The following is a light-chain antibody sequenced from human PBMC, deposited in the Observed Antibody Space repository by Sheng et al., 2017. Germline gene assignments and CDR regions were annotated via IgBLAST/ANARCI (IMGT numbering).Light chain of an antibody. J-gene: IGKJ2*01. CDR3: QQYNNWPPLT. Sequence: EIVMTQSPATLSVSPGERVTLSCRASQTVTNNLAWYQQKPGQAPRLLIYGASTRATGITGRFSGSGYGTEFTLTISSLQSEDFAVYFCQQYNNWPPLTFGQGTKLEI. V-gene: IGKV3-15*01. CDR1: QTVTNN. CDR2: GAS.